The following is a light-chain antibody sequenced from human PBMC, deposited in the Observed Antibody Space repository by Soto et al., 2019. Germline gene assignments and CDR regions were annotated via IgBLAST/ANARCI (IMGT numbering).Light chain of an antibody. CDR3: ATWDDSLGVV. CDR1: NSNIASNF. Sequence: QAVVTQPTSASGTPGQRVTISCSGGNSNIASNFVHWYQLLPGAAPTLVIYRNHQRPSGVPDRFSGSKSGTSASLAISGLRSEDEADYFCATWDDSLGVVFGGGTKLTVL. J-gene: IGLJ2*01. CDR2: RNH. V-gene: IGLV1-47*01.